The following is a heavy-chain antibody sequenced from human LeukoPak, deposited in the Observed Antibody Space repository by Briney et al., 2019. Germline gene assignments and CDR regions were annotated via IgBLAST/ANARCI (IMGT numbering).Heavy chain of an antibody. CDR3: ARFGYYGSGVYSLDY. D-gene: IGHD3-10*01. CDR1: GFTFSSYS. J-gene: IGHJ4*02. V-gene: IGHV3-21*01. Sequence: GGSLRLSCAASGFTFSSYSMNWVRQAPGKGLEWVSSISSSSSYIYYADSVKGRFTISRDNAKNSLYLQMNSLRAEDTAVYYVARFGYYGSGVYSLDYWGKGPLVTVSS. CDR2: ISSSSSYI.